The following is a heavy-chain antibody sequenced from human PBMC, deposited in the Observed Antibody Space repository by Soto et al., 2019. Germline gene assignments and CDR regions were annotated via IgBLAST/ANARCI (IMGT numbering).Heavy chain of an antibody. D-gene: IGHD3-3*01. V-gene: IGHV4-30-2*01. Sequence: QLQLQESGSGLVKPSQTLSLTCAVSAGSISSGGYSWSWIRQPPGKGLEWIGYIYHSGTTYYNPSLKCLVTISVDRSKYQFSLKLSSVTAADTAVYYCARGSPFVRWGQGTLVTVSS. CDR1: AGSISSGGYS. CDR3: ARGSPFVR. CDR2: IYHSGTT. J-gene: IGHJ4*02.